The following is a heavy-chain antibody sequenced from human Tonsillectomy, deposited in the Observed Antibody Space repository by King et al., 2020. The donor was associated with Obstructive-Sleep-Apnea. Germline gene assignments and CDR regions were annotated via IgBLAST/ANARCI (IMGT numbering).Heavy chain of an antibody. Sequence: QLQESGPGLVRPSETLSLTCTVSGDSLSGYYWSWIRQPPGKGLEWIGYVYYSGSTNITPSLKSRVTMSADTTKNQFSLKLSSVTAADTAIYYCARLHTGRFDPWGQGTLVPVSS. D-gene: IGHD1-14*01. CDR2: VYYSGST. J-gene: IGHJ5*02. CDR3: ARLHTGRFDP. CDR1: GDSLSGYY. V-gene: IGHV4-59*08.